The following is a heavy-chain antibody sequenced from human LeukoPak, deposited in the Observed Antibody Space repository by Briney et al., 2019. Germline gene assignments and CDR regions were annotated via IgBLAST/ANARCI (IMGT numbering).Heavy chain of an antibody. CDR1: GGSFRGYY. J-gene: IGHJ4*02. D-gene: IGHD2-15*01. CDR3: ASGSYSRGDY. CDR2: INHSGST. V-gene: IGHV4-34*01. Sequence: SETLSLTCAVYGGSFRGYYWSWIRQPPGRGLEWIGEINHSGSTNYNPTLKSRVTISVDTSKNQFSLKLSSVTAADTAVYYCASGSYSRGDYWGQGTLVTVSS.